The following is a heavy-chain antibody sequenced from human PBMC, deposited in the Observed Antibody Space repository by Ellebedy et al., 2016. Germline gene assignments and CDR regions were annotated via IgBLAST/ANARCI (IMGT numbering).Heavy chain of an antibody. CDR1: GFTFSNAW. Sequence: GESLKISCAASGFTFSNAWMNWVRQAPGKGLEWVGRIKSKTDGGAADYAAPVKGRFTISRGDSKNTLYLQMNSLKTEDTAVYFCTTVYRYNYDSVWGRGTLVTVSS. D-gene: IGHD5-18*01. CDR2: IKSKTDGGAA. J-gene: IGHJ4*02. V-gene: IGHV3-15*01. CDR3: TTVYRYNYDSV.